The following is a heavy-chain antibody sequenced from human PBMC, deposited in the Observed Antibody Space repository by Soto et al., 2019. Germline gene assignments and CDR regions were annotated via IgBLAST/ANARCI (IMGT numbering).Heavy chain of an antibody. Sequence: SETLSLTCTVSGGSISSSSYYWGWIRQPPGKGLEWIGSIYYTGNTFYNPSLKSRVTISVDTSKNQFSLHLRSVTATDTATYFCAKWTNTWHTFEYWGQGTPVTVSS. J-gene: IGHJ4*02. V-gene: IGHV4-39*01. D-gene: IGHD2-8*01. CDR2: IYYTGNT. CDR3: AKWTNTWHTFEY. CDR1: GGSISSSSYY.